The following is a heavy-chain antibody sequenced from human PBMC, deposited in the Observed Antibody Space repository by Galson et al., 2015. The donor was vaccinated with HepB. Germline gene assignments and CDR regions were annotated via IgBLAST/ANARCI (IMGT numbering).Heavy chain of an antibody. V-gene: IGHV1-2*06. Sequence: SVKVSCKASGYTFTDYYLNWVRQAPGQALEWMGRINPHTGRTNYAQKFQGRVTVSVDTSSNQLSLKLSSVTAADTAVYYCARGVDRAKTGYWGQGTLVVVSS. CDR3: ARGVDRAKTGY. CDR1: GYTFTDYY. D-gene: IGHD5-18*01. CDR2: INPHTGRT. J-gene: IGHJ4*02.